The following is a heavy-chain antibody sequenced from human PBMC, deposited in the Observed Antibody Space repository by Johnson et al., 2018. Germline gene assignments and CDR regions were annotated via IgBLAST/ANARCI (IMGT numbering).Heavy chain of an antibody. D-gene: IGHD6-19*01. CDR1: GFTFSSYG. CDR2: ISYDGSNK. J-gene: IGHJ6*02. Sequence: VQLVESGGGVVQPGRSXRLSCAASGFTFSSYGMHWVRQAPGKGLEWVAVISYDGSNKYYADPVKGRFTISRDNSKNTLYLQINSLRAEDTAVYYCVKGPVRRTYGMDVWGQGTTVTVSS. CDR3: VKGPVRRTYGMDV. V-gene: IGHV3-30*18.